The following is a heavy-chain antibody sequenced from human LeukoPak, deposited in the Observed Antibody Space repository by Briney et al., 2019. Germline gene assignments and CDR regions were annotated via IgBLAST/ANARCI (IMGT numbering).Heavy chain of an antibody. D-gene: IGHD6-19*01. CDR1: GYSISSGYY. CDR3: ARAVAGTWFDP. V-gene: IGHV4-4*07. Sequence: SETLSLTCTVSGYSISSGYYWGWIRQPAGKGLEWIGRIYTSGSTNYNPSLKSRVTMSVDTSKNQFSLKLSSVTAADTAVYYCARAVAGTWFDPWGQGTLVTVSS. CDR2: IYTSGST. J-gene: IGHJ5*02.